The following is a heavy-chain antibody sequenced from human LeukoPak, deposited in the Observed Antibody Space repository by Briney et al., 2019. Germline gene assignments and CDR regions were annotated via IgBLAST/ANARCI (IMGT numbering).Heavy chain of an antibody. D-gene: IGHD2-2*01. CDR2: IYYSGST. J-gene: IGHJ5*02. CDR1: GGSISSYY. CDR3: ARGAIVVVPAASVRPNWFDP. Sequence: SETLSLTCTVSGGSISSYYWSWIRQPPGKGLEWIGYIYYSGSTNYNPSLKSRVTISVDTSKNRFSLKLSSVTAADTAVYYCARGAIVVVPAASVRPNWFDPWGQGTLVTVSS. V-gene: IGHV4-59*01.